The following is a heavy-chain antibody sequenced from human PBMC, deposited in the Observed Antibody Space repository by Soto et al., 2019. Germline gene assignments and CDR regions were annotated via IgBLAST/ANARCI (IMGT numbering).Heavy chain of an antibody. J-gene: IGHJ4*02. CDR3: AKWNGGFDY. D-gene: IGHD3-16*01. CDR1: GFTFISYG. Sequence: QVQMVESGGGVVQPGRSLRLSCAASGFTFISYGMHWVRQAPGKELEWVAVISYAGSYKYYADSVNGRFPISRDNSKNTLYLQMNSLRAEDTAVYFCAKWNGGFDYWGQGTLVTVSS. CDR2: ISYAGSYK. V-gene: IGHV3-30*18.